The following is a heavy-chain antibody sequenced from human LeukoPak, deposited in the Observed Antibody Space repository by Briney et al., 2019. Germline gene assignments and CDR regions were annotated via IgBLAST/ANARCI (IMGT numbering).Heavy chain of an antibody. CDR2: ISGSGGSS. CDR3: AKDQTQYCSDVSCYSGGTHLTFDY. CDR1: GVTFSSYA. J-gene: IGHJ4*02. D-gene: IGHD2-15*01. Sequence: GGSLRLSCAASGVTFSSYAMSWVRQAPGTGLEWVSSISGSGGSSYYADSVKGRFTISRDNSRNTLYLVMNSLRAEDTAVYYCAKDQTQYCSDVSCYSGGTHLTFDYWGQGTPVTVSS. V-gene: IGHV3-23*01.